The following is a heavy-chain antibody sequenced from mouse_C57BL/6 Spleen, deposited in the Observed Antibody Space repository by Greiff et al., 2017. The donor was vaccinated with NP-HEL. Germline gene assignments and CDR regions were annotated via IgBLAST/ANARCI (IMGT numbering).Heavy chain of an antibody. V-gene: IGHV1-18*01. CDR3: ARSEYYGSTGYFDV. Sequence: VQLQQSGPELVKPGASVKIPCKASGYTFPDYNMDWVKQSHGKSLEWIGDINPNNGGTIYNQKFKGKATLTVDKSSSTAYMELRSLTSEDTAVYYCARSEYYGSTGYFDVWGTGTTVTVSS. CDR1: GYTFPDYN. J-gene: IGHJ1*03. CDR2: INPNNGGT. D-gene: IGHD1-1*01.